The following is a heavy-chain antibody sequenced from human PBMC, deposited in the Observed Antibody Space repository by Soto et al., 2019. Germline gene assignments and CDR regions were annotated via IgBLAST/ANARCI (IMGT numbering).Heavy chain of an antibody. CDR2: IFSDGTT. D-gene: IGHD2-21*01. CDR3: ARAHRSGTVVLQYCYFDL. Sequence: EVQLVETGGGLIQPGGSLRLSCAASGFTVSSNYMTWVRQAPGMGLEWVSVIFSDGTTYYADSVKGRFIISRDNSENTLYLQMNNLRAEDMAVYYCARAHRSGTVVLQYCYFDLWGRGTLVTVSS. CDR1: GFTVSSNY. V-gene: IGHV3-53*02. J-gene: IGHJ2*01.